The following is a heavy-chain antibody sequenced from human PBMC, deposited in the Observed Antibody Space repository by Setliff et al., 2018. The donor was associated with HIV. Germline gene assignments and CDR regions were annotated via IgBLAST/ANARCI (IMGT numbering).Heavy chain of an antibody. D-gene: IGHD6-19*01. CDR2: IYSNGRT. Sequence: PSETLSLTCTVSRDSISSSSDYWGWIRQSPRKGLEWIGTIYSNGRTYYNPSLKSRVTMSLDTSKSQFSLKLRSVTATDTAVYYCARRIAVASYYFDFWGQGTLVTVSS. V-gene: IGHV4-39*01. CDR3: ARRIAVASYYFDF. CDR1: RDSISSSSDY. J-gene: IGHJ4*02.